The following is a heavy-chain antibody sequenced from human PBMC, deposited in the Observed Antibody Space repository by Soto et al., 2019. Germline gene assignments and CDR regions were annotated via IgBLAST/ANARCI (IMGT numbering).Heavy chain of an antibody. J-gene: IGHJ6*03. D-gene: IGHD6-6*01. CDR2: IYYSGST. CDR1: GGSISSSSYY. Sequence: SETLSLTCTVSGGSISSSSYYWGWIRQPPGKGLEWIGSIYYSGSTYYNPSLKSRVTISVDTSKNQFSLKLSSVTAADTAVYYCAGGYSSSYYYYYMDVWGKGTTVTVSS. CDR3: AGGYSSSYYYYYMDV. V-gene: IGHV4-39*01.